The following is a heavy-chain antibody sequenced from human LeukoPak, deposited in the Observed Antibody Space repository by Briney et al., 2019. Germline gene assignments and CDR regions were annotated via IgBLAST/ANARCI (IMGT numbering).Heavy chain of an antibody. V-gene: IGHV1-69*05. J-gene: IGHJ3*02. CDR1: GGTFITYA. CDR2: IIPIFRTP. CDR3: AIASVPGDIEGPFDPFDI. D-gene: IGHD5-12*01. Sequence: GASVTVSCKASGGTFITYAISWVRQAPGQGLEWMGGIIPIFRTPNYAEKFQGRVTITTEESTTTAYMELTSLTSEDTAVYYCAIASVPGDIEGPFDPFDIWCQGTMVTISS.